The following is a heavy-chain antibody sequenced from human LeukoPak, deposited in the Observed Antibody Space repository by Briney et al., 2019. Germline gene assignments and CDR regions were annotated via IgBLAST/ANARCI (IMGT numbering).Heavy chain of an antibody. CDR2: ISGGSGYI. D-gene: IGHD6-19*01. V-gene: IGHV3-21*01. CDR1: GFTFSSYS. CDR3: ARKGGWRDAFDI. Sequence: GGSLRLSCAASGFTFSSYSMNWVRQAPGKGLEWVSSISGGSGYIYYADSVKGRFTISRDNAKNSLYLQINSLRAEDTAVYYCARKGGWRDAFDIWGQGTMVTVSS. J-gene: IGHJ3*02.